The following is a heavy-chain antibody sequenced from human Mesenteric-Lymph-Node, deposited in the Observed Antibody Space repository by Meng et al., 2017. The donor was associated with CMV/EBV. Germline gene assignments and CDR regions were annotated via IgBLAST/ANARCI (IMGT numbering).Heavy chain of an antibody. CDR3: AMIREKDYYGSHSPFDY. CDR2: NIPMRGPT. CDR1: TVNNVA. J-gene: IGHJ4*02. D-gene: IGHD3-10*01. V-gene: IGHV1-69*06. Sequence: TVNNVAITRLPQTPVQGLECMGGNIPMRGPTTDAKRFKIRDTTTADKSTSTANMEVNSLRAEDTSVYYCAMIREKDYYGSHSPFDYWGQGTLVTVSS.